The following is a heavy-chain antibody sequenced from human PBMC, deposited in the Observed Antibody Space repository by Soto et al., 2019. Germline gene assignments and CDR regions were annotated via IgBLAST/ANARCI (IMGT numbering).Heavy chain of an antibody. CDR1: GFTFNTYS. D-gene: IGHD3-22*01. CDR3: AKDDDTSSHYSLLDF. J-gene: IGHJ4*02. CDR2: IWYDGTQK. Sequence: QVQLEESGGGVVQPGRSLRLSCEASGFTFNTYSMHWVRQPPGKGLEWLAAIWYDGTQKYYADSVKGRFIISRDNSKKTLYLEMNSLRVEDTAVYYCAKDDDTSSHYSLLDFRGQGTLVTVSS. V-gene: IGHV3-33*06.